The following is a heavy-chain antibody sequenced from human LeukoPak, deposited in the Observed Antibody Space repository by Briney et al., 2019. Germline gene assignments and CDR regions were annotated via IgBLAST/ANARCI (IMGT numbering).Heavy chain of an antibody. CDR1: GGSISSYY. CDR3: ARDGTGYSSSWSYNWFDP. J-gene: IGHJ5*02. CDR2: IYTSGST. D-gene: IGHD6-13*01. Sequence: LETLSLTCTVSGGSISSYYWSWIRQPAGKGLEWIGRIYTSGSTNYNPSLKSRVTMSVDTSKNQCSLKLSSVTAADTAVYYCARDGTGYSSSWSYNWFDPWGQGNLVTVSS. V-gene: IGHV4-4*07.